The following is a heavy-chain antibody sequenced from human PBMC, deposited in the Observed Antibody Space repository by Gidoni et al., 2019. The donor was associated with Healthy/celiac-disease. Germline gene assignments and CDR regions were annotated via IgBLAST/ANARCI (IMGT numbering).Heavy chain of an antibody. Sequence: EVQLVESGGGLVQPGGSLRLSCAASGFTFSSYEMNWVRQAPGKGLEWVSYISSSGSTIYYADSVKGRFTISRDNAKNSLYLQMNSLRAEDTAVYYCARGPYPPEWELPPEGAAEDPWGQGTLVTVSS. D-gene: IGHD1-26*01. CDR2: ISSSGSTI. J-gene: IGHJ5*02. CDR1: GFTFSSYE. CDR3: ARGPYPPEWELPPEGAAEDP. V-gene: IGHV3-48*03.